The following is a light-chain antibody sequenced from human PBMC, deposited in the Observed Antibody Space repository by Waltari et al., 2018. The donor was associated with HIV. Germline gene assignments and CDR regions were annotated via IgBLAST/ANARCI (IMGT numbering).Light chain of an antibody. CDR3: QQYYTFPRT. CDR1: QTVRSS. Sequence: DIQITQSPPSLSASVGQRVPITCRASQTVRSSLAWYQQRPGKAPKSLVYGASKLQTEVPSRFSAGGSGTNFSLTINSLKPEDFATYICQQYYTFPRTFGRGTRVDMK. V-gene: IGKV1D-16*01. J-gene: IGKJ1*01. CDR2: GAS.